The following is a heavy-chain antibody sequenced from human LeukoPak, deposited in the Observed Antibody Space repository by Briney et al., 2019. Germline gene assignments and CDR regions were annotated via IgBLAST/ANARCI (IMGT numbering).Heavy chain of an antibody. V-gene: IGHV3-23*01. CDR1: GFTFNIYA. CDR2: LSGSGDST. D-gene: IGHD6-25*01. J-gene: IGHJ6*02. Sequence: TGGSLRLSCAASGFTFNIYAMSWVRQAPGKGLEWVSTLSGSGDSTFYADSVKGRFTISRDNSKNTLYLQMNSLRAEDTAVYYCARVAAQDYYYYGMDVWGQGTTVTVSS. CDR3: ARVAAQDYYYYGMDV.